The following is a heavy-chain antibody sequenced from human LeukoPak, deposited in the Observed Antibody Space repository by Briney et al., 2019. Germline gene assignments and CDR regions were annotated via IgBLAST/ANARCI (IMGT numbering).Heavy chain of an antibody. J-gene: IGHJ4*02. Sequence: SVKVSCKASGGTFSSYAISWVRQAPGQGLEWMGGIIPIFGTANYAQKFQGRVTITADKSTSTAYMELSSLRSEDTAVYYCARVSGDYSMPFDYWGQGTLVTVSS. CDR3: ARVSGDYSMPFDY. CDR1: GGTFSSYA. D-gene: IGHD2/OR15-2a*01. V-gene: IGHV1-69*06. CDR2: IIPIFGTA.